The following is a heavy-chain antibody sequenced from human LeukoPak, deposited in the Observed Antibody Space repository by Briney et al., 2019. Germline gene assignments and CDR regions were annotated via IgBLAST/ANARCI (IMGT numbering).Heavy chain of an antibody. J-gene: IGHJ2*01. D-gene: IGHD2-21*02. CDR1: GDSISSSYY. CDR3: ARDTTTYHYATSGCDDAWYFDL. CDR2: IYNSGST. Sequence: ETPCLTSTVSGDSISSSYYWSLIRQSPGRGLEWIGYIYNSGSTNCNPSLKSRGSISIDTSKNQFSLKLTSVTAADTAVYYCARDTTTYHYATSGCDDAWYFDLWGRGTLVTVSS. V-gene: IGHV4-59*01.